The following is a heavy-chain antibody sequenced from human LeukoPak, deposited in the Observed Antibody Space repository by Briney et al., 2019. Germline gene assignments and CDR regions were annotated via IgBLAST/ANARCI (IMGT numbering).Heavy chain of an antibody. Sequence: SETLSLTCTVSGGSISSGDYYWSWIRQPPGKGLEWIGYIYYSGSTYYNPSLKSRVTISVDTSKNQFSLKLSSVTAADTAVYYCARDSGDDGYNSWGQGTLVTVSS. D-gene: IGHD5-24*01. CDR3: ARDSGDDGYNS. CDR2: IYYSGST. J-gene: IGHJ5*02. V-gene: IGHV4-30-4*08. CDR1: GGSISSGDYY.